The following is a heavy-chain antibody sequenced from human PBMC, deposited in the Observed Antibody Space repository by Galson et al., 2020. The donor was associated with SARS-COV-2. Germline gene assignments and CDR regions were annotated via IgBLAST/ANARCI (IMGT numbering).Heavy chain of an antibody. Sequence: GGSLRLSCEVSGFTFSSYSMNWVRQAPGKGLEWVSSISSSSDYIYYADSLKGRFTISRDNGKNSLSLQMNSLRAEDTAVYYCTRDASWAMFGMDVWGQGTTVTFSS. V-gene: IGHV3-21*01. D-gene: IGHD1-26*01. CDR2: ISSSSDYI. CDR1: GFTFSSYS. J-gene: IGHJ6*02. CDR3: TRDASWAMFGMDV.